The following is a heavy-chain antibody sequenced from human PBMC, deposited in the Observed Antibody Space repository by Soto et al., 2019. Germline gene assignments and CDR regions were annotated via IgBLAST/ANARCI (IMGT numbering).Heavy chain of an antibody. Sequence: PSETLSLTCAVSGGSISSSNWWSWVRQPPGKGLEWIGEIYHSGSTNYNPSLKSRVTISVDKSKNQFSLKLSSVTAADTAVYYCARVVGGPNILTGPTAPEIDYWGQGTLVTVSS. CDR2: IYHSGST. D-gene: IGHD3-9*01. V-gene: IGHV4-4*02. CDR3: ARVVGGPNILTGPTAPEIDY. CDR1: GGSISSSNW. J-gene: IGHJ4*02.